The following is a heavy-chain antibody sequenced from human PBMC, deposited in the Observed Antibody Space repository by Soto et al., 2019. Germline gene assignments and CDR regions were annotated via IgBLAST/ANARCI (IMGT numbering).Heavy chain of an antibody. CDR1: GGSISSSSYY. CDR2: IYYSGNT. CDR3: ARLPLNYYGSGNSVHIDY. Sequence: PSETLSLTCTVSGGSISSSSYYWGWIRQPPGKGLEWIGNIYYSGNTYYNPSLKSRVTISVDTSKDQFSLKLSSVTAADTAVYYCARLPLNYYGSGNSVHIDYWGQGTLVTVSS. J-gene: IGHJ4*02. V-gene: IGHV4-39*01. D-gene: IGHD3-10*01.